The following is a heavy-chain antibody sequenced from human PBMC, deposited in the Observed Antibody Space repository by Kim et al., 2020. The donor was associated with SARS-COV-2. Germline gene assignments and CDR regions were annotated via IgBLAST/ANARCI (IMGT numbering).Heavy chain of an antibody. V-gene: IGHV5-51*01. CDR3: ARDGYSYGSVYYYYGMDV. CDR1: GYSFTSYW. CDR2: IYPGDSDT. Sequence: GESLKISCKGSGYSFTSYWIGWVRQMPGKGLEWMGIIYPGDSDTRYSPSFQGQVTISADKSISTAYLQWSSLKASDTAMYYCARDGYSYGSVYYYYGMDVWGQGTTVTVSS. D-gene: IGHD5-18*01. J-gene: IGHJ6*02.